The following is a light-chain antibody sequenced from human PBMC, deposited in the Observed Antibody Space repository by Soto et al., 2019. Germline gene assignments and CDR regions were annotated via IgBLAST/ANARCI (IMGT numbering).Light chain of an antibody. V-gene: IGKV1-12*01. CDR1: QGINKW. CDR2: SAS. Sequence: DIQMTQSPSSVSASVGDRVTITCLAIQGINKWLAWYQQKPGTAPKLLIYSASSLQSGVPSRFSGSGSGTDFTLTISSLQPEDFETYYCQQANTFALTFGGGTKVDIK. CDR3: QQANTFALT. J-gene: IGKJ4*01.